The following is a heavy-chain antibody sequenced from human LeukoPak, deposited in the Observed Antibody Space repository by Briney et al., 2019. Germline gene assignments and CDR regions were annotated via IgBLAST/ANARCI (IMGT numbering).Heavy chain of an antibody. J-gene: IGHJ4*02. V-gene: IGHV4-34*01. CDR1: GGSFSGYY. D-gene: IGHD2-2*01. Sequence: SETLSLTCAVYGGSFSGYYWSWIRQPPGKGLEWFGEINHSGSTNYNPSLKSRVTISVDTSKNQFSLKLSSVTAADTAVYYCARDSGEAEVPAAMFDYWGQGTLVTVSS. CDR2: INHSGST. CDR3: ARDSGEAEVPAAMFDY.